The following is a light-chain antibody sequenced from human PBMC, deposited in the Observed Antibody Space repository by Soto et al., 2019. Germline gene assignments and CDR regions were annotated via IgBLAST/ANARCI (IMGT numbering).Light chain of an antibody. CDR2: DTS. CDR1: QGIVTN. CDR3: QQYNSWPRT. J-gene: IGKJ1*01. V-gene: IGKV3-15*01. Sequence: EIVMTQSPATVSVSPGERATLSCRASQGIVTNLAWYQQRPGQSPRLLIFDTSTRATGFPARFSGSGFGTEFSLTIDNLQSEDFAVYYCQQYNSWPRTFGQGTKVEI.